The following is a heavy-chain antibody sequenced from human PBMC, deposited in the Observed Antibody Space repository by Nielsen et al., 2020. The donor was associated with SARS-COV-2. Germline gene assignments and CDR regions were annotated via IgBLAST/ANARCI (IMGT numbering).Heavy chain of an antibody. CDR2: INPSGGST. Sequence: ASVKVSCKASGYTFTSYGISWVRQAPGQGLEWMGIINPSGGSTSYAQKFQGRVTMTRDTSTSTVYMELSSLRSEDTAVYYCAREGSYYGMDVWGQGTTVTVSS. V-gene: IGHV1-46*01. D-gene: IGHD6-6*01. CDR3: AREGSYYGMDV. CDR1: GYTFTSYG. J-gene: IGHJ6*02.